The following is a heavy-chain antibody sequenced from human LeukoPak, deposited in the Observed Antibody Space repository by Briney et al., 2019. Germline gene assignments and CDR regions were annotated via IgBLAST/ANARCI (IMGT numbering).Heavy chain of an antibody. CDR3: ATPIRDRYCSGGSCHSPFDF. Sequence: GGSLGLSCAASGFTFRNYAMSWVRQAPGKGLEWVSALNAGGGSTHYADSVKGRFTISRDNSKNTLYLQMNSLGVEDTAVYYCATPIRDRYCSGGSCHSPFDFWGQGTLVTVSS. CDR2: LNAGGGST. D-gene: IGHD2-15*01. J-gene: IGHJ4*02. CDR1: GFTFRNYA. V-gene: IGHV3-23*01.